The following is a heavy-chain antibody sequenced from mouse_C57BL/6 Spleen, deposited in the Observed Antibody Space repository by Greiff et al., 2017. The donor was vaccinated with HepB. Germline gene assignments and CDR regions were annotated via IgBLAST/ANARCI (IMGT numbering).Heavy chain of an antibody. J-gene: IGHJ1*03. Sequence: EVKLVESGGGLVKPGGSLKLSCAASGFTFSSYAMSWVRQTPEKRLEWVATISDGGSYTYYPDNVKGRFTISRDNAKNNLYLQMSHLKSEDTAMYYCASDGDGREDWYFDVWGTGTTVTVSS. CDR2: ISDGGSYT. CDR1: GFTFSSYA. D-gene: IGHD1-1*01. V-gene: IGHV5-4*03. CDR3: ASDGDGREDWYFDV.